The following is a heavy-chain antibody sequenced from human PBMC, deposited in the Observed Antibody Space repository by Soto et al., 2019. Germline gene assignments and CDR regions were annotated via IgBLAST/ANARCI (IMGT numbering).Heavy chain of an antibody. Sequence: QLQLQESGSGLVKPSQTLSLTCAVSGDSISSGGYSWSWIRQPPGKGLEWIGYIYHSGSTYYNPSLNSRATMSVDTAKNQLSLNLSSVTAADTAVYYCAREVGDGYISRFAYWGQGTLVTVSS. D-gene: IGHD3-16*01. CDR1: GDSISSGGYS. V-gene: IGHV4-30-2*01. J-gene: IGHJ4*02. CDR3: AREVGDGYISRFAY. CDR2: IYHSGST.